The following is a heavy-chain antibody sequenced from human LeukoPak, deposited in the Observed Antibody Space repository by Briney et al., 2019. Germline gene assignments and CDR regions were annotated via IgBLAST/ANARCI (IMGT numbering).Heavy chain of an antibody. CDR1: GYTFTSYA. CDR3: ARSYGDYVEIDY. CDR2: INAGNGNT. J-gene: IGHJ4*02. V-gene: IGHV1-3*01. D-gene: IGHD4-17*01. Sequence: GASVKVSCKASGYTFTSYAMHWVRQAPGQRLEWMGWINAGNGNTKYSQKLQGRVTMTTDTSTSTAYMELRSLRSDDTAVYYCARSYGDYVEIDYWGQGTLVTVSS.